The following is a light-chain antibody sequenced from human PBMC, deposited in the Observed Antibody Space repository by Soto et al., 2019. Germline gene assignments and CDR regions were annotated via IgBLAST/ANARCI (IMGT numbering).Light chain of an antibody. CDR3: SSYTSSSALV. CDR2: EVS. Sequence: QSVLTQPASVSGYPGQSITISCTGTSSDVGGYNYVSWYQQHPGKAPKLMLYEVSNRPSGVSNRLSGSKSGNTASLTISGLQAEDEADYYCSSYTSSSALVCGTGTKVTVL. CDR1: SSDVGGYNY. J-gene: IGLJ1*01. V-gene: IGLV2-14*01.